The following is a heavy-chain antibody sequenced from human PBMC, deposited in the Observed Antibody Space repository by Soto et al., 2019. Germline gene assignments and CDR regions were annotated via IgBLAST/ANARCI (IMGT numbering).Heavy chain of an antibody. V-gene: IGHV3-7*04. D-gene: IGHD6-19*01. CDR3: AGGTGWLVTD. Sequence: EVEMVESGGGSVQPGGSLRLSCAGSGFSFGSYWMNWVRQAPGKGLEWVANIKQDGREKYYVDSVKGRFTISRDNAKSSLYLQMNSLRAEDTAVYYCAGGTGWLVTDWGQGTQVIVSS. J-gene: IGHJ4*02. CDR2: IKQDGREK. CDR1: GFSFGSYW.